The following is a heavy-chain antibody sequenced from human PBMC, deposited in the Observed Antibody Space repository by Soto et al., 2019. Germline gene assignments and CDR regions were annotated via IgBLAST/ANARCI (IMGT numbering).Heavy chain of an antibody. Sequence: SETLSLTCTVSGGSISSDTYYWGWIRQTPEKGLEWIASISYSGSTYYNPTLKSRLTISVDKSKNYFSLKLDSVTAADTAVYYCTREVNGIQAFDSWGQGTLVTVSS. V-gene: IGHV4-39*07. CDR1: GGSISSDTYY. CDR2: ISYSGST. J-gene: IGHJ4*02. CDR3: TREVNGIQAFDS. D-gene: IGHD1-1*01.